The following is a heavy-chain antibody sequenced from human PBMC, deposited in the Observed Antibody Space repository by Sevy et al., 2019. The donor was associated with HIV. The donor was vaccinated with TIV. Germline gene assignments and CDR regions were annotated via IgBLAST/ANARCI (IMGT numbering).Heavy chain of an antibody. CDR1: GFTFSNYA. CDR3: ARRQQWLTNYYFDY. Sequence: GGSLRLSCAASGFTFSNYAMHWVRQAPGKGLEWVAVISYDGSSKYYADSVKGRFTISRDNSKNTLYLQMNSLRAEVPAVYYCARRQQWLTNYYFDYWGQGPLVTVSS. D-gene: IGHD6-19*01. CDR2: ISYDGSSK. J-gene: IGHJ4*02. V-gene: IGHV3-30*04.